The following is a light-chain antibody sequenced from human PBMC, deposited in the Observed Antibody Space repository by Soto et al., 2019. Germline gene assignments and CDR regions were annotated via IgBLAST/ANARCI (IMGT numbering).Light chain of an antibody. Sequence: EIVLTQSPGTLSLSPGDRVTLSCRASQSVSSNFLAWYQQKPGQAPRLLIYGASNRAAGIPDRFSGSGSGTDFTLTISRLEPEDFAVYYCHQYSSSRRTFGQGTKVDIK. CDR3: HQYSSSRRT. CDR1: QSVSSNF. V-gene: IGKV3-20*01. CDR2: GAS. J-gene: IGKJ1*01.